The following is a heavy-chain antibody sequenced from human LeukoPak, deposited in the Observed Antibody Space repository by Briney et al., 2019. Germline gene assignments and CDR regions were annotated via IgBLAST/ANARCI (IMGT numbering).Heavy chain of an antibody. CDR2: ISYDGSNK. V-gene: IGHV3-30*18. CDR1: GFTFSSYG. D-gene: IGHD1-26*01. J-gene: IGHJ6*02. CDR3: AKDRRYSGSYYYYGMDV. Sequence: GGSLRLSCAASGFTFSSYGMYWVRQAPGKGLEWVAVISYDGSNKYYADSVKGRFTISRDNSKNTLYLQMNSLRAEDTAVYYCAKDRRYSGSYYYYGMDVWGQGTTVTVS.